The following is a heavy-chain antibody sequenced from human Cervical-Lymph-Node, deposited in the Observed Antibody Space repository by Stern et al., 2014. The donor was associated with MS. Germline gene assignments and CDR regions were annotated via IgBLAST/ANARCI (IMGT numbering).Heavy chain of an antibody. CDR3: ARDRGSYSDY. Sequence: VQLVESGAEVERPGASVKVSCKASGYTFTAYFLHWVRQAPGQGLECMGWISPKTGSATYAQKFQDRVTMTRDTSINTGYMEGSSLRSDDTAVYYCARDRGSYSDYWGQGTLVAVSS. CDR2: ISPKTGSA. V-gene: IGHV1-2*02. CDR1: GYTFTAYF. J-gene: IGHJ4*02. D-gene: IGHD1-26*01.